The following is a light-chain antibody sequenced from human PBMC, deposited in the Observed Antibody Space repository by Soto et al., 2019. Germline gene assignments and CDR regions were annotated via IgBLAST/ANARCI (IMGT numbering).Light chain of an antibody. V-gene: IGLV1-40*01. J-gene: IGLJ3*02. CDR3: QSYDSSLSGMV. CDR2: GDR. CDR1: SSNIGAGYE. Sequence: QSVLTQPPSVSGAPGQRVTISCTGSSSNIGAGYEVHWYQQLPGTAPQLRIYGDRYRPAGVPDRFSGSKSGTSVSLAITGLRAEDEADYHCQSYDSSLSGMVFGGGTKLTVL.